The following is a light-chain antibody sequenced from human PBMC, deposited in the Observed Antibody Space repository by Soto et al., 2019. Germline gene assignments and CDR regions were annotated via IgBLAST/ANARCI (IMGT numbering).Light chain of an antibody. CDR1: LGISIN. CDR3: QQCGGSPPT. Sequence: EILITHSPSTLSVSAGWILTLSFGASLGISINLAWYQQRPGQAPRLLIYGASTRATGVPARFSGSGSGTDFTLTINRLEPEDFAVYYCQQCGGSPPTFGQGTKVDIK. V-gene: IGKV3-15*01. J-gene: IGKJ1*01. CDR2: GAS.